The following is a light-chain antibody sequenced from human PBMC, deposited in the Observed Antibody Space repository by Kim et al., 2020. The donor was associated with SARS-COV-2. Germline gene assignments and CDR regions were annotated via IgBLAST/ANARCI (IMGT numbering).Light chain of an antibody. V-gene: IGKV3-20*01. CDR1: QSVSSSY. CDR3: QQYGGSPMYT. CDR2: GAS. J-gene: IGKJ2*01. Sequence: SPGERAPLSCRASQSVSSSYLAWYQQKPGQAPRLLIYGASSRATGIPDRFSGSGSGTDFTLTISRLEPEDFAVYYCQQYGGSPMYTFGQGTKLEI.